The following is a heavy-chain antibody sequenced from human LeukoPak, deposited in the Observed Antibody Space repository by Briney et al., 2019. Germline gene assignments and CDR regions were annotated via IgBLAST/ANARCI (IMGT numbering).Heavy chain of an antibody. V-gene: IGHV4-31*03. CDR1: GGSISSSSYY. D-gene: IGHD2-21*02. CDR2: IYYSGST. J-gene: IGHJ4*02. Sequence: SETLSLTCTVTGGSISSSSYYWSCIRQHPGKGLECIGYIYYSGSTYYNPSLKSRVTISVDTSKNQFSLKLSSVTAADTAVYYCAREPTEYCGRDCYEGFGYWGQGTLVTVSS. CDR3: AREPTEYCGRDCYEGFGY.